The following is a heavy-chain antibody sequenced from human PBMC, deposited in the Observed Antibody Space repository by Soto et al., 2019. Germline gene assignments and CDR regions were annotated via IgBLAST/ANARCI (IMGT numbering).Heavy chain of an antibody. CDR2: ISSSSSYI. J-gene: IGHJ4*02. V-gene: IGHV3-21*06. D-gene: IGHD3-10*01. Sequence: GGSLRLSCPVSGFTFSSSTMTWVRQGPGKGLEWVSSISSSSSYIYFADSLKGRFTISRDNAKNSLYLQMNSLRAEDTAVYYCARDIGEMSAVWGQGTQVTVSS. CDR1: GFTFSSST. CDR3: ARDIGEMSAV.